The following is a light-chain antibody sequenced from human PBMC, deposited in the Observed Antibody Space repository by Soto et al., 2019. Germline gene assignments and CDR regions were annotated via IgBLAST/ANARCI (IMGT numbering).Light chain of an antibody. J-gene: IGKJ4*01. Sequence: DIQMTQSPSSLSAFVGDSITITCQASQGIKNYLNWYQHKPGKAPKLLIYDAFKSDTGVPSRFSGSGSGTDFTFTINSLQPEDIATYFCQQYDSLPPTFGGGTRV. CDR1: QGIKNY. CDR3: QQYDSLPPT. CDR2: DAF. V-gene: IGKV1-33*01.